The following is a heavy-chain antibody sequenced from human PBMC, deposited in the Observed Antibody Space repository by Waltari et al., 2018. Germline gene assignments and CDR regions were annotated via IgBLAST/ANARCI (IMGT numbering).Heavy chain of an antibody. J-gene: IGHJ4*02. CDR1: GGTFSSYA. Sequence: QVQLVQSGAEVKKPGSSVKVSCKASGGTFSSYAISWVRQAPGQGLEWMGGVSPTFGTATDAQQCQGRVTITADKSTSTAYMELSSLRSEDTAVYYCARGDYDSSGYTFDYWGQGTLVTVSS. CDR2: VSPTFGTA. D-gene: IGHD3-22*01. CDR3: ARGDYDSSGYTFDY. V-gene: IGHV1-69*14.